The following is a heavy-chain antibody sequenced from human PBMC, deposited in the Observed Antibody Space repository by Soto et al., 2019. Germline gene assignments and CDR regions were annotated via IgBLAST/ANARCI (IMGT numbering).Heavy chain of an antibody. D-gene: IGHD6-19*01. CDR1: GGSISSYY. V-gene: IGHV4-4*07. CDR2: IYTSGST. CDR3: AREGGSGWRPHYFDY. Sequence: SETLSLTCTVSGGSISSYYWSWIRQPAGKGLEWIGRIYTSGSTNYNPSLKSRVTMSVDTSKNQFSLKLSSVTAADTAVYYCAREGGSGWRPHYFDYWGQGTLVTVSS. J-gene: IGHJ4*02.